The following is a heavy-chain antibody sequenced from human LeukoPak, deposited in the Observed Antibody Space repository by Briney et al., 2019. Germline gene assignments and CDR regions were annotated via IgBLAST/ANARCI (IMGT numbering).Heavy chain of an antibody. CDR2: INHSGST. D-gene: IGHD3-9*01. CDR3: ARADFDWLYYFDY. J-gene: IGHJ4*02. V-gene: IGHV4-34*01. Sequence: GSLRLSCAASGFTFSSYSMNWVRQPPGKGLEWIGEINHSGSTNYNPSLKSRVTISVDTSKNQFSLKLSSVTAADTAVYYCARADFDWLYYFDYWGQGTLVTVSS. CDR1: GFTFSSYS.